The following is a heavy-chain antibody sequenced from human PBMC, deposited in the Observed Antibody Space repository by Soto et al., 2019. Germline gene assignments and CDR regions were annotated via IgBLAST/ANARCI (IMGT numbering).Heavy chain of an antibody. CDR1: GFTFSNDW. J-gene: IGHJ4*02. Sequence: GGSLRLSCAASGFTFSNDWMNWVRQAPGKGLEWVARIKTVTDGGTTDYAAPVKGRFFISRDDSKSTLYLQMNSLKTEDAAIYYCMTHAVIYSRGHWGQGTLVTVSS. V-gene: IGHV3-15*01. CDR2: IKTVTDGGTT. CDR3: MTHAVIYSRGH. D-gene: IGHD6-25*01.